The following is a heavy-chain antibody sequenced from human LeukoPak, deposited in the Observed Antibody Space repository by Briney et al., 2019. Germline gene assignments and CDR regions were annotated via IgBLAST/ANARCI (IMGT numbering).Heavy chain of an antibody. D-gene: IGHD3-22*01. J-gene: IGHJ4*02. V-gene: IGHV3-48*04. Sequence: PGGSLRLSCAASGFTFSSYSMNWVRQAPGKGLEWVSYISSSSGTIYYADSVKGRFTISRDNAKNSLYLQMNSLRAEDTAVYYCARDTSFDSVFDYWGQGTLVTVSS. CDR2: ISSSSGTI. CDR3: ARDTSFDSVFDY. CDR1: GFTFSSYS.